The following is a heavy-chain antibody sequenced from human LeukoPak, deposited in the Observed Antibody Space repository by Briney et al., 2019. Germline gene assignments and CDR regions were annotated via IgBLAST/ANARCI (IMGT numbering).Heavy chain of an antibody. V-gene: IGHV4-4*07. J-gene: IGHJ4*02. Sequence: SETLSLTCTVSSGSLSSFYWNWIRQPAGKGLEWVGRIYPSGSTDYNASLKSRVTMSVDTSKKQFSLKLNSVTAADTAVYYCARSSGHDFDYWGQGTLVTVSP. CDR2: IYPSGST. CDR1: SGSLSSFY. D-gene: IGHD5-12*01. CDR3: ARSSGHDFDY.